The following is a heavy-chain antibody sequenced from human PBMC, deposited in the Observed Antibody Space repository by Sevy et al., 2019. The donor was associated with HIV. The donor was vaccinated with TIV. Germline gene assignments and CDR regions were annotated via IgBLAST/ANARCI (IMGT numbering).Heavy chain of an antibody. V-gene: IGHV4-34*01. J-gene: IGHJ2*01. CDR1: VGSFSNYY. CDR2: INHSGST. Sequence: SETLSLTCAVYVGSFSNYYWTWIRQPPGKGLELIGEINHSGSTNYNPSLKSRVTMSVDTSKNQFSLKLSSVTAADTAIYYCARGGERVIPSPVLGLGPWTKYWYFDLWGRGTLVTVSS. D-gene: IGHD3-16*02. CDR3: ARGGERVIPSPVLGLGPWTKYWYFDL.